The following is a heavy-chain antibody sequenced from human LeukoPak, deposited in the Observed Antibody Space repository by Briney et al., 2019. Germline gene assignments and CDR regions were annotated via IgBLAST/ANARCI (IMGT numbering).Heavy chain of an antibody. CDR2: ISGSGGGT. V-gene: IGHV3-23*01. Sequence: PGGSLRLSCADSGFTFSSYAMCWVCQAPGKGLEWVSAISGSGGGTYYADSVKGRFTISRDNSKNTLYLEMNSLRAEDTAVYYCAKRDRNGQNDYWGQGTLVTVSS. CDR1: GFTFSSYA. CDR3: AKRDRNGQNDY. D-gene: IGHD1-14*01. J-gene: IGHJ4*02.